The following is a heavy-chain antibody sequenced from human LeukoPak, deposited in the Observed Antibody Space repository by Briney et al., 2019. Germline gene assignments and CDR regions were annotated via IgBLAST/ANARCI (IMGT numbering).Heavy chain of an antibody. CDR3: ARDPTVTKPESHFDY. CDR1: GYSFKDYG. D-gene: IGHD4-17*01. J-gene: IGHJ4*02. Sequence: GGSLRLSCAATGYSFKDYGMHWVRQPPGKGLEWVSAINWNGGGTDYADSVKGRFTISRDNSKNTLYLQMNSLRAEDTAVYYCARDPTVTKPESHFDYWGQGTLVTVSS. V-gene: IGHV3-20*04. CDR2: INWNGGGT.